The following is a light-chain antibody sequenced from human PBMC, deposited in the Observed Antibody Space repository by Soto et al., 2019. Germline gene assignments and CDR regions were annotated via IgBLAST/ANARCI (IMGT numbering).Light chain of an antibody. Sequence: DIQMTQSPSTLSASVGDRVTITCRASQSVSGWLAWYQQKPGKAPKLLINDASSLESGVPSRFSGSGSWTEFTLTISSLQPDDFATYYCQQYDSYSPYTFGQGTKLEI. J-gene: IGKJ2*01. CDR1: QSVSGW. V-gene: IGKV1-5*01. CDR2: DAS. CDR3: QQYDSYSPYT.